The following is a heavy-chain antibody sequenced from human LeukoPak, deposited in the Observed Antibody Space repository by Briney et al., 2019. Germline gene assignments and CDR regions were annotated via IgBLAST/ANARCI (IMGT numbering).Heavy chain of an antibody. CDR3: ARTKYVDYPFDY. V-gene: IGHV3-53*01. J-gene: IGHJ4*02. CDR2: IYSGGST. Sequence: GGSLRLSCATSGFTVTSNYMSWVRQAPGRGLEWVSVIYSGGSTDYADAVKGRFTISRDNSKNTLYLQMNSLRAEDTAVYYCARTKYVDYPFDYSGQGTLVTVSS. D-gene: IGHD4-17*01. CDR1: GFTVTSNY.